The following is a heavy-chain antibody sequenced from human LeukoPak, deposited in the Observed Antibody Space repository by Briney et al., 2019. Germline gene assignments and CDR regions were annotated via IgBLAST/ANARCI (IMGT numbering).Heavy chain of an antibody. V-gene: IGHV3-30*04. D-gene: IGHD3-22*01. Sequence: GGSLRLSCAASGFTFSSYAMHWVRQAPGKGLEWVAVISYVGSNKYYADSVKGRFTISRDSFKNTLYLQMNSLRTEDTVVYYCARDPDSSGYYVFDYWGQGTLVTVSS. CDR1: GFTFSSYA. CDR2: ISYVGSNK. CDR3: ARDPDSSGYYVFDY. J-gene: IGHJ4*02.